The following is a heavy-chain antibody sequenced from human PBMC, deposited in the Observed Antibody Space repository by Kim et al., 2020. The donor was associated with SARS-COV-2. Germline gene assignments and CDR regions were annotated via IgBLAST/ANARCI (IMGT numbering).Heavy chain of an antibody. Sequence: GGSLRLSCAASGFTFSSYGMHWVRQAPGKGLEWVAVISYDGSNKYYADSVKGRFTISRDNSKNTLYLQMNSLRAEDTAVYYCASYNAFDYWGQGTLVTVSS. CDR1: GFTFSSYG. CDR2: ISYDGSNK. CDR3: ASYNAFDY. J-gene: IGHJ4*02. D-gene: IGHD1-1*01. V-gene: IGHV3-30*03.